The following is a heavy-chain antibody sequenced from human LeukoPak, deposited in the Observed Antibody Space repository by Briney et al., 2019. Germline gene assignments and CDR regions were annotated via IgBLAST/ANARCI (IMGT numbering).Heavy chain of an antibody. Sequence: GGSLRLSCATSGFTFSTYCMHWVRQAPGKGPMWVSRICPDGTVTNYADSVKARFIISRDNARNTVYLQMNSLRVEDTAVYYCVRDFRSADYWGQGTLVTVSS. J-gene: IGHJ4*02. CDR3: VRDFRSADY. CDR1: GFTFSTYC. V-gene: IGHV3-74*01. CDR2: ICPDGTVT.